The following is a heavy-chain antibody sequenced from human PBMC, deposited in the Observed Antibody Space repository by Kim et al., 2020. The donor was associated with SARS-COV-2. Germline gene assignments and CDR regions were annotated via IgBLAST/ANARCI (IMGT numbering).Heavy chain of an antibody. J-gene: IGHJ4*02. CDR2: IKSKTDGETT. D-gene: IGHD3-3*01. CDR3: TYPPLTMGGWDFDS. CDR1: GVIFNDVW. V-gene: IGHV3-15*01. Sequence: GGSLRLSCAASGVIFNDVWMNWVRQAPGKGLEWVGRIKSKTDGETTDYAAPVKGRFTIYRDDSKNTVYLHMNSLKNEDTALYYCTYPPLTMGGWDFDSWGQGTLVTVSS.